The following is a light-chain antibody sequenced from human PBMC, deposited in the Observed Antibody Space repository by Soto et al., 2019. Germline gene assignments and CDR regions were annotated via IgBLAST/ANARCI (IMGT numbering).Light chain of an antibody. Sequence: AVRMTQSQSSLSASTGDRVTITCRASQGVSTYLAWYQQKPGKGPKLLIYAASTLQSGVPSRFSGSGSGTDFTLTISCLQSEDFATYYCQQYYTSPYTFGQGTQLDIK. CDR2: AAS. J-gene: IGKJ2*01. V-gene: IGKV1-8*01. CDR1: QGVSTY. CDR3: QQYYTSPYT.